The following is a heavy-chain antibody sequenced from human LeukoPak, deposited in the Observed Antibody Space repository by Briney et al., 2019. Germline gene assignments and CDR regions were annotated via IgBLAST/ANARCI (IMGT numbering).Heavy chain of an antibody. CDR3: ARAHSSGWYYFDY. V-gene: IGHV4-34*01. CDR1: GGSFSGYY. Sequence: SETLSLTCAVYGGSFSGYYWSWIRQPPGKGLEWIGEINHSGSTNYNPSLKSRVTISVDTSKSQFSLKLSSVTAADTAVYYCARAHSSGWYYFDYWGQGTLVTVSS. D-gene: IGHD6-19*01. CDR2: INHSGST. J-gene: IGHJ4*02.